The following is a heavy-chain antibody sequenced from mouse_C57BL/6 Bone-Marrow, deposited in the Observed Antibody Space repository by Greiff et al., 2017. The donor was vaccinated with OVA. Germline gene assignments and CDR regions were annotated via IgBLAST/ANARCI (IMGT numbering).Heavy chain of an antibody. CDR2: IYPGDGDT. J-gene: IGHJ1*03. CDR3: AREGYYDYEGWYFDV. D-gene: IGHD2-4*01. V-gene: IGHV1-80*01. Sequence: VKLQQSGAELVKPGASVKISCKASGYAFSSYWMNWVKQRPGKGLEWIGQIYPGDGDTNYNGKFKGKATLTADKSSSTAYMQLSSLTSEDSAVYFCAREGYYDYEGWYFDVWGTGTTVTVSS. CDR1: GYAFSSYW.